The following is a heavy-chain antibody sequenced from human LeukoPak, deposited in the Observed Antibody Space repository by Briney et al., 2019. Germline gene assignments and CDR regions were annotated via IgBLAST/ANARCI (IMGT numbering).Heavy chain of an antibody. V-gene: IGHV3-30*02. D-gene: IGHD3-10*01. CDR3: AKDGTRGIRFGKISHYFDY. CDR1: GFTFSSYG. J-gene: IGHJ4*02. CDR2: IRYDGSNK. Sequence: GGSLRLSCAASGFTFSSYGMHWVRQAPGKGLEWVAFIRYDGSNKYFADSVKGRFTISRDSSKTTLYLQMNSLRVDDTAVYYCAKDGTRGIRFGKISHYFDYWGQGTLVTVSS.